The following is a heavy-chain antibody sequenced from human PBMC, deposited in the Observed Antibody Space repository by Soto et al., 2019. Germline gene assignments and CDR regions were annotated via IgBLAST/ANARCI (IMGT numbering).Heavy chain of an antibody. CDR1: GFSLSNPKMG. CDR2: IFSNDET. CDR3: ARILPFTVTTYEALHY. J-gene: IGHJ4*02. Sequence: QVTLKEAGPVLVKPTETLTLTCTVSGFSLSNPKMGVSCIRQPPGKALEWLAHIFSNDETSYSTSLNSRLTISQDTSKCQVVLTMTNMDPADTATYYCARILPFTVTTYEALHYWGQGTLVTVSS. D-gene: IGHD4-17*01. V-gene: IGHV2-26*01.